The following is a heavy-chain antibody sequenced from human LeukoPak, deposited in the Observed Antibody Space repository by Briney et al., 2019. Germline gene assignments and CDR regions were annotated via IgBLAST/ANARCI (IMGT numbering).Heavy chain of an antibody. CDR3: AYSGSYYNPPFQY. J-gene: IGHJ4*02. CDR2: IHTGNSDS. D-gene: IGHD3-10*01. Sequence: GESLKISCKGSGYFVTHHWIGWVRQMPGKGLEWMAIIHTGNSDSKYSPSFQGQVTMSVDKSIGTAYLQWSSLKASDTAMYYCAYSGSYYNPPFQYWGQGTLVTVSS. V-gene: IGHV5-51*01. CDR1: GYFVTHHW.